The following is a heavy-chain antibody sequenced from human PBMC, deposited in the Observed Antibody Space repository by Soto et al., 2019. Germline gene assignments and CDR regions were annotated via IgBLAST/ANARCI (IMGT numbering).Heavy chain of an antibody. CDR3: AREGASGFGMDV. CDR1: GGSIRSYY. CDR2: IYTSGTT. Sequence: PSETLSLTCTVSGGSIRSYYWSWIRQPAGKALEWVGRIYTSGTTNYNPSLKSRVTILLDTSKYQFSLKLSSVTAADTAVYYCAREGASGFGMDVWGQGTTVTVSS. J-gene: IGHJ6*02. D-gene: IGHD1-26*01. V-gene: IGHV4-4*07.